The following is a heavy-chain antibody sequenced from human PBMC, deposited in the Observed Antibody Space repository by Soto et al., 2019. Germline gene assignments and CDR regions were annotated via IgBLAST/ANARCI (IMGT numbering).Heavy chain of an antibody. CDR1: GGSISGYY. D-gene: IGHD4-17*01. CDR3: ARVGRTRATVTTDAFDV. V-gene: IGHV4-4*07. Sequence: QVQLQESGPGLVKPSETLSLTCTVSGGSISGYYWSWIRQPAGKRLEWIGRIYASGNTNKNPSLKSRVTMSVDTSKNQFSLRLNSATASDTAVYYCARVGRTRATVTTDAFDVWGQGTKVTVSS. CDR2: IYASGNT. J-gene: IGHJ3*01.